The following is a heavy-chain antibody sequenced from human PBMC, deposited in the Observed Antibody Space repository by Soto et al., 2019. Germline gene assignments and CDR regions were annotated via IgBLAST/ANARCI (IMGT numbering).Heavy chain of an antibody. D-gene: IGHD1-1*01. CDR3: ASGSTGNWNIDAFDI. CDR1: GGDFTGYA. Sequence: QVQLEQSGAEVKKPGSSVIISCTVSGGDFTGYAVTWVRQAPGQGPEWMGRVITMFGTTVLSQKFQGRLTMTADKSTTTAHMELTGLGSDDTAVYYGASGSTGNWNIDAFDIWGQGTMVTVSS. V-gene: IGHV1-69*06. J-gene: IGHJ3*02. CDR2: VITMFGTT.